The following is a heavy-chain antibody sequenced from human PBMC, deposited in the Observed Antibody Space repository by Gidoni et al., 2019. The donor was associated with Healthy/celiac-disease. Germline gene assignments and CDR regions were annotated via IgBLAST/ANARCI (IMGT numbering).Heavy chain of an antibody. CDR3: AKIAVAGGALWYYGMDV. CDR1: GYSFTSYW. J-gene: IGHJ6*02. CDR2: SYPGDSDT. D-gene: IGHD6-19*01. Sequence: EVQLVQPGAEVKKPGESLKISCKGSGYSFTSYWIGWGRQMPGKGLELMGISYPGDSDTRYSPSFQGQVTISADKSISTAYLQWSSLKASDTAMYYCAKIAVAGGALWYYGMDVWGQGTTVTVSS. V-gene: IGHV5-51*01.